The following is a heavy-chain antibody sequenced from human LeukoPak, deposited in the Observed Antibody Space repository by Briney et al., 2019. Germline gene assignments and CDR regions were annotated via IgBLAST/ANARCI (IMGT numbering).Heavy chain of an antibody. Sequence: PSETLSLTCTVSGGSISSYYWSWIRQPPGKGLEWIGFIYYSGSTNHNLSLESRVTISVDTSKNQFSLKLSSVTAADTAVYYCASGRGLYSFYAFNIWGQGTMVTVSS. J-gene: IGHJ3*02. CDR2: IYYSGST. CDR1: GGSISSYY. CDR3: ASGRGLYSFYAFNI. V-gene: IGHV4-59*01. D-gene: IGHD5-18*01.